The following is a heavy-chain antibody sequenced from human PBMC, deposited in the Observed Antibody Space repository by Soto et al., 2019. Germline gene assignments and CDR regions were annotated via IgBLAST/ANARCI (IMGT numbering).Heavy chain of an antibody. V-gene: IGHV4-59*01. CDR2: IYFTGHP. Sequence: QVQLQETGPGLVKPSETLSLTCTVSGGTLSKYYWSWIRQAPGKGLEWIGYIYFTGHPNYNPSLKGRVSMSGDPHSNQGSPEENPVTAAGTALYFWGGGRGGFAGDPLLFDPWGPGTLVIVFS. CDR1: GGTLSKYY. J-gene: IGHJ5*02. CDR3: GGGRGGFAGDPLLFDP. D-gene: IGHD3-16*01.